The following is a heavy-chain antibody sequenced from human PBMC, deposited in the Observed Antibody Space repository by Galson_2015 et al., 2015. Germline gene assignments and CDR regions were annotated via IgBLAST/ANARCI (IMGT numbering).Heavy chain of an antibody. CDR2: IIPIFGTA. Sequence: SVKVSCKASGGTFNSYDISWVRQAPGQGLEWMGGIIPIFGTANYAQKFQGRVKINADVSTSTAYMELCSLRSEDTAVDYCASWAARYFDILTCYLNFDFWGQGTLVTVSS. D-gene: IGHD3-9*01. CDR1: GGTFNSYD. CDR3: ASWAARYFDILTCYLNFDF. V-gene: IGHV1-69*13. J-gene: IGHJ4*02.